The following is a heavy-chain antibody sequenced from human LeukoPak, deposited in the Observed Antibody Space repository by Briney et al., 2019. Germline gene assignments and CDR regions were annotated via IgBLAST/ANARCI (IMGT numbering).Heavy chain of an antibody. CDR2: ISDNSRDM. V-gene: IGHV3-21*01. Sequence: PGGSLRLSCAASGFTFSNYNMNWVRQAPGKGLEWVSSISDNSRDMYYAYSVKGRFTISRDNAKNSLYRQMNSLRAEDTAVYYCAREGGAEDFDYWGQGTLVTVSS. CDR3: AREGGAEDFDY. D-gene: IGHD2-15*01. J-gene: IGHJ4*02. CDR1: GFTFSNYN.